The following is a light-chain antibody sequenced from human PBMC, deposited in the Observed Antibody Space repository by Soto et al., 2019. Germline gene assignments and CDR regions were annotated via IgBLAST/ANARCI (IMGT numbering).Light chain of an antibody. Sequence: PGEGATLSCRASQSVSSSYIAWYQQRPGQTHSLLIYGASTRATGIQDRFSGSGSGTHFTLTISRLEPGEFAVYYCQHFGGTTFTFGQGTRLEIK. CDR1: QSVSSSY. CDR2: GAS. CDR3: QHFGGTTFT. V-gene: IGKV3-20*01. J-gene: IGKJ5*01.